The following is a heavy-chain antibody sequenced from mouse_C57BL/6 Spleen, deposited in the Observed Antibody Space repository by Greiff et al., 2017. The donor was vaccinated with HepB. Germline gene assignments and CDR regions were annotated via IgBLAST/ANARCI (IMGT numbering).Heavy chain of an antibody. V-gene: IGHV1-50*01. J-gene: IGHJ2*01. CDR3: ARNPLYYGSSPYYFDY. CDR2: IDPSDSYT. D-gene: IGHD1-1*01. Sequence: QVQLQQPGAELVKPGASVKLSCKASGYTFTSYWMQWVKQRPGQGLEWIGEIDPSDSYTNYNQKFKGKATLTVDTSSSTAYMQLSSLTSEDSAVYYCARNPLYYGSSPYYFDYWGQGTTLTVSS. CDR1: GYTFTSYW.